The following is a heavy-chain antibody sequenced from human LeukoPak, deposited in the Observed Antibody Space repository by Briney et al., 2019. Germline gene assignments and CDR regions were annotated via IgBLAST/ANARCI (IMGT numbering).Heavy chain of an antibody. CDR1: GFTFSSYE. CDR2: ISSSGSTI. V-gene: IGHV3-48*03. J-gene: IGHJ6*04. D-gene: IGHD3-10*02. Sequence: PGGSLRLSCTASGFTFSSYEMNWVRQAPAKGLEWVSYISSSGSTIYYADSVKGRFTISRDNAKNSLYLQMNSLRAEDTAVYYCAELGITMIGGVWGKGTTVTTSS. CDR3: AELGITMIGGV.